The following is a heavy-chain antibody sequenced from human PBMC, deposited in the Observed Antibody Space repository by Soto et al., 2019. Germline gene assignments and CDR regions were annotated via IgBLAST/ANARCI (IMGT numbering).Heavy chain of an antibody. J-gene: IGHJ4*02. D-gene: IGHD5-12*01. CDR3: ARGGGYDSFDY. CDR2: ISHLEST. Sequence: SETLSLTCTVSGASVSYGGFSWSWIRQSPGKGLEWIGYISHLESTYFHPSFKSRLTMSIDRTRNQFSLKLSSVTAADMAVYYCARGGGYDSFDYWGQGVLVTVSS. V-gene: IGHV4-30-2*06. CDR1: GASVSYGGFS.